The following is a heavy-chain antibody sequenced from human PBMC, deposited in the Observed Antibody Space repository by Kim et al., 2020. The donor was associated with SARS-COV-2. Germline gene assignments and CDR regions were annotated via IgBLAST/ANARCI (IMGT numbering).Heavy chain of an antibody. CDR2: GNGNT. D-gene: IGHD3-16*01. V-gene: IGHV1-3*01. CDR3: LGGFYFDY. Sequence: GNGNTIYSQKFQSRFTFTTDTSASTAYMELSFLRSEDSAVYYCLGGFYFDYWGQGTLVTVSS. J-gene: IGHJ4*02.